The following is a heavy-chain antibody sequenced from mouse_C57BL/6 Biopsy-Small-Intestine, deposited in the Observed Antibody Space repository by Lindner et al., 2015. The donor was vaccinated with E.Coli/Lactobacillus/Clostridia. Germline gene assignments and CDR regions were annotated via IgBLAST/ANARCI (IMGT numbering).Heavy chain of an antibody. J-gene: IGHJ3*01. CDR2: IYPGDGDT. Sequence: VQLQESGPELVKPGASVKISCKASGHAFSSSWMNWVKQRPGKGLEWIGRIYPGDGDTNYNGKFKGKATLTADKSSSTAYMQLSSLTSEDSAVYFCARRYYDGYPWFAYWGQGTLVTVSA. V-gene: IGHV1-82*01. D-gene: IGHD2-3*01. CDR3: ARRYYDGYPWFAY. CDR1: GHAFSSSW.